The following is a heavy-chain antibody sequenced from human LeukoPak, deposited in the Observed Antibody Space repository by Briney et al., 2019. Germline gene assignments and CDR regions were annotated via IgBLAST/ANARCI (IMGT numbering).Heavy chain of an antibody. Sequence: SETLSLTCAVSGGSISSGSYYWSWIRQPAGKGLEWIGRIYTSGSTNYNPSLKSRVTISVDTSKNQFSLKLSSVTAADTAVYYCARATGGYSSSWNGEGWFDPWGQGTLVTVSS. CDR1: GGSISSGSYY. V-gene: IGHV4-61*02. CDR2: IYTSGST. CDR3: ARATGGYSSSWNGEGWFDP. D-gene: IGHD6-13*01. J-gene: IGHJ5*02.